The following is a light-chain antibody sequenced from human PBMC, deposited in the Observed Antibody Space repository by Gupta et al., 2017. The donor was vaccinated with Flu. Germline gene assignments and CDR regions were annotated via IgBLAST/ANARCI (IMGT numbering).Light chain of an antibody. J-gene: IGLJ3*02. CDR2: LNSDGSH. CDR3: QTWGTGIWV. CDR1: SEHSSYA. V-gene: IGLV4-69*01. Sequence: SEHSSYAIAWHQQQPEKGPRYLMKLNSDGSHSKGDGIPDRFSGSSSGAERYLTISSLQAEDEADYYCQTWGTGIWVFGGGTKLTVL.